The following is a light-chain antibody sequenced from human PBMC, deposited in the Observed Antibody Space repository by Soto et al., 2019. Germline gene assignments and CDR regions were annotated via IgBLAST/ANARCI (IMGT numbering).Light chain of an antibody. J-gene: IGKJ1*01. Sequence: EIVLTQSPGTLSLSPGERATLSCRASQSVSRSYLAWYQQKPGQAPRLLIYGASSRATGIPDRFSGSGSGTDFTLTLSRLEPEDFAVYYCQHYGTSPLTFGRGTKVEI. CDR3: QHYGTSPLT. CDR1: QSVSRSY. CDR2: GAS. V-gene: IGKV3-20*01.